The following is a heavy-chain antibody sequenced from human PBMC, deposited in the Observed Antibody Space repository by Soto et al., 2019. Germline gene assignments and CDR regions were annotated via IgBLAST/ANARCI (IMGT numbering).Heavy chain of an antibody. J-gene: IGHJ4*02. CDR3: ARAPDYGEFLDY. CDR1: GFTFSSYA. D-gene: IGHD4-17*01. CDR2: ISYDGSNK. V-gene: IGHV3-30-3*01. Sequence: QVQLVESGGGVVQPGRSLRLSCAASGFTFSSYAMHWVRQAPGKGLEWVAVISYDGSNKYYADSVKGRFTISRDNSKNTLDLQMNSLRAEDTAVYYGARAPDYGEFLDYWGQGTLVTVSS.